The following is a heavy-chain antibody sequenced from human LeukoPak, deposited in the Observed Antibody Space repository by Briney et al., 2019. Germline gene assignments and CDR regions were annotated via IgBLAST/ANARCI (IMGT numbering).Heavy chain of an antibody. CDR2: IIPIFGTA. J-gene: IGHJ5*02. D-gene: IGHD5-24*01. V-gene: IGHV1-69*05. CDR3: ARAQDGYNHRGFDP. Sequence: ASVKVSCKASGGTFSSYAISWMRQAPGQGLEWMGGIIPIFGTANYAQKFQGRVTITTDESTSTAYMELSSLRSEDTAVYYCARAQDGYNHRGFDPWGQGTLVTVSS. CDR1: GGTFSSYA.